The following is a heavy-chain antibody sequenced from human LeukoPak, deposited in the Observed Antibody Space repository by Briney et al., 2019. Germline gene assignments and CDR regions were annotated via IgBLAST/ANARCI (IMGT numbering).Heavy chain of an antibody. CDR3: ARLPITKRAMDV. CDR1: GDSIKSGDAY. CDR2: IYYVGSP. J-gene: IGHJ6*02. D-gene: IGHD3-3*01. V-gene: IGHV4-39*01. Sequence: PSETLSLTCSVSGDSIKSGDAYWGWIRQSPLKGLEWIVSIYYVGSPYYNPSLNSRRVTMSVDTAKNQFSLKLTSVTAADSAVYYCARLPITKRAMDVWGQGTTVTVSS.